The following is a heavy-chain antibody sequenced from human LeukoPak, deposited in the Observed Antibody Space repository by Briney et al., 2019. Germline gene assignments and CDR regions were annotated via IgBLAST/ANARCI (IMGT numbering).Heavy chain of an antibody. D-gene: IGHD6-19*01. CDR2: ISGSGGST. CDR3: ATGYSSGWNYFDY. J-gene: IGHJ4*02. Sequence: GGSLRLSCAASGFTFSSYAMSWVRQAPGKGLEWVSAISGSGGSTYYADSVKGRFTISRDNSKNTPYLQMNSLRAEDTAVYYCATGYSSGWNYFDYWGQGTLVTVSS. CDR1: GFTFSSYA. V-gene: IGHV3-23*01.